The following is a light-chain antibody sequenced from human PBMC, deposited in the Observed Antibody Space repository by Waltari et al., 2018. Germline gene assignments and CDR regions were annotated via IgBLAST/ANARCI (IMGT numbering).Light chain of an antibody. CDR1: SGSLSTTSY. J-gene: IGLJ3*02. V-gene: IGLV8-61*01. CDR2: KAN. CDR3: ALYMGSGIWV. Sequence: QTVVTQEPSLSVSPGGTVTLTCALSSGSLSTTSYATWYQQTPGQAPRTLVYKANARSSGVPDRVSGSILVNTAALTITGAQADDESDYYCALYMGSGIWVFGGGTRSTVL.